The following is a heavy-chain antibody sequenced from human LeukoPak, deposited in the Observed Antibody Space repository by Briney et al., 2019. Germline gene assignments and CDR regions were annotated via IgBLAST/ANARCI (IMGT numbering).Heavy chain of an antibody. CDR1: GFTFSSYA. D-gene: IGHD6-19*01. CDR3: ARGPGYSSGYFDY. J-gene: IGHJ4*02. V-gene: IGHV3-30*04. CDR2: ISYDGSNK. Sequence: GRSLRLSCAASGFTFSSYAMHWVRQAPGKELEWVAVISYDGSNKYYADSVKGRFTISRDNSKNTLYLQMNSLRAEDTAVYYCARGPGYSSGYFDYWGQGTLVTVSS.